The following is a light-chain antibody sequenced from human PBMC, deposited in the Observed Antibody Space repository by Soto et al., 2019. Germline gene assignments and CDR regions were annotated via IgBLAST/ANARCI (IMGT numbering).Light chain of an antibody. CDR2: DAS. Sequence: EIVLTQSPATLSLYPGERATLSCRASQSVSSYLAWYQQKPGQAPRLLIYDASNRATGIPARFSDSGSGTDFTLTISSLEPEDFAVYYCQQRSNWPPGSTFGPGTKVDTK. J-gene: IGKJ3*01. V-gene: IGKV3-11*01. CDR3: QQRSNWPPGST. CDR1: QSVSSY.